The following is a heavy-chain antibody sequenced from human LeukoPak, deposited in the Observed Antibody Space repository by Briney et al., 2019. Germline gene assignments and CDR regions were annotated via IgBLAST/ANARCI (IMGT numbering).Heavy chain of an antibody. J-gene: IGHJ5*02. Sequence: SETLSLTCSVSGGSISSGGYYWSWIRQHPRKGLGWIGYIYYIGSTYYNPSLKSRVTISVDTSKNQFSLKLSSVTAADTAVYYCARGQQQLVLGNWFDPWGQGTLVTVSS. CDR2: IYYIGST. V-gene: IGHV4-31*03. CDR1: GGSISSGGYY. D-gene: IGHD6-13*01. CDR3: ARGQQQLVLGNWFDP.